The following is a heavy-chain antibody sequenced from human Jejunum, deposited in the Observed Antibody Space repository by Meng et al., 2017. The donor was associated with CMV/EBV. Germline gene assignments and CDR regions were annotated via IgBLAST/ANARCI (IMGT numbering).Heavy chain of an antibody. D-gene: IGHD2-2*01. V-gene: IGHV3-7*01. J-gene: IGHJ3*01. CDR3: ATGDCTSASCSGWGAFDF. Sequence: YWLNWVRQAPGGGLEWVANIKQDGSERYYEGAVKGRFTISRDNAKNSIYLQMRSLRADDTALYYCATGDCTSASCSGWGAFDFWGRGTRVTVSS. CDR2: IKQDGSER. CDR1: YW.